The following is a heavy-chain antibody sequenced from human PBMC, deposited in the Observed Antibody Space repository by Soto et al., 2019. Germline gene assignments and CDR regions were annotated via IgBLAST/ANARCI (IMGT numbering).Heavy chain of an antibody. J-gene: IGHJ4*02. CDR2: IYYSGST. CDR1: GGSISSGGYY. Sequence: QVQLQESGPGLVKPSQTLSLTCTVSGGSISSGGYYWSWIRQHPGKGLEWIGYIYYSGSTYYNPSLKSRVTISVDTSENQFSLKLSSVTAADTAVYYCARSIAAELYAPSGDYFDYWGQGTLVTVSS. V-gene: IGHV4-31*03. D-gene: IGHD6-25*01. CDR3: ARSIAAELYAPSGDYFDY.